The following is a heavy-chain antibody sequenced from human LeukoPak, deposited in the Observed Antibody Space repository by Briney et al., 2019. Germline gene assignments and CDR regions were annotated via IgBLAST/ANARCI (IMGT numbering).Heavy chain of an antibody. CDR2: MNPNSGNT. V-gene: IGHV1-8*01. J-gene: IGHJ4*02. CDR3: ARGSYDILTGYYPPDY. Sequence: ASVKVSCKASGYTFTSYDINWVRQATGQGLEWMGWMNPNSGNTGYAQKFQGRVTMTRNTSISTAYMELSSLRSEDTAVYYCARGSYDILTGYYPPDYWRQGTLVTVSS. CDR1: GYTFTSYD. D-gene: IGHD3-9*01.